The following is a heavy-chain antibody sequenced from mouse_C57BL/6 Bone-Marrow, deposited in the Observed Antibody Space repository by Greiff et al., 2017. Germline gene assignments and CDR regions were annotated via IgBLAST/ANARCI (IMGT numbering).Heavy chain of an antibody. Sequence: EVQLQQSGAELVRPGASVKLSCTASGFNIKDDYMHWVKQRPEPGLEWIGWIDPENGDTEYASKFQGKATITADTSSNTAYLQLSSLTSDDTAVYYCTTRGYGSVYFDYWGQGTTLTVSS. D-gene: IGHD1-1*01. V-gene: IGHV14-4*01. CDR2: IDPENGDT. J-gene: IGHJ2*01. CDR1: GFNIKDDY. CDR3: TTRGYGSVYFDY.